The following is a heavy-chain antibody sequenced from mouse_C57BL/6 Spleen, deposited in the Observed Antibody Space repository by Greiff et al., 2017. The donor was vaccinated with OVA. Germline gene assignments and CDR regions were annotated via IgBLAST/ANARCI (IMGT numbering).Heavy chain of an antibody. CDR1: GYTFTSYW. J-gene: IGHJ4*01. CDR3: ARSYSNLYYAMDY. CDR2: INPSSGYT. V-gene: IGHV1-7*01. Sequence: VQLQQSGAELAKPGASVKLSCKASGYTFTSYWMHWVKQRPGQGLEWIGYINPSSGYTKYNQKFKDKATLTADKSSSTAYMQLSSLTYEDSAVYYCARSYSNLYYAMDYWGQGTSVTVSS. D-gene: IGHD2-5*01.